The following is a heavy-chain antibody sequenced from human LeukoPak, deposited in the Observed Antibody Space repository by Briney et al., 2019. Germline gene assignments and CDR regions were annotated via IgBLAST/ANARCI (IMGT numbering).Heavy chain of an antibody. CDR2: ISYDGSNK. CDR1: GFTFSSCA. V-gene: IGHV3-30-3*01. Sequence: GGSLRLSCAASGFTFSSCAMHWVRQAPGKGLEWVAVISYDGSNKYYADSVKGRFTISRDNSKNTLYLQMNSLRAEDTAVYYCARDGYYGSGSYYGMDVWGQGTTVTVSS. CDR3: ARDGYYGSGSYYGMDV. J-gene: IGHJ6*02. D-gene: IGHD3-10*01.